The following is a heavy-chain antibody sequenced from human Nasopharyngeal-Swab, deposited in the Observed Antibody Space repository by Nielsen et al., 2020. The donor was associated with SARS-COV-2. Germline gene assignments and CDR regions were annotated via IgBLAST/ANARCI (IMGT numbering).Heavy chain of an antibody. V-gene: IGHV3-74*01. CDR1: GFTFSNYR. D-gene: IGHD2/OR15-2a*01. CDR2: INGDGSSL. J-gene: IGHJ4*02. CDR3: VRGRGSSTSMIGY. Sequence: GESLKISCAASGFTFSNYRMHWVRQAPGKGLVWVSRINGDGSSLNYADFVKGRFTISTDNAKSTLYLEMNSLRAEDTAVYYCVRGRGSSTSMIGYWGQGTLVTVSS.